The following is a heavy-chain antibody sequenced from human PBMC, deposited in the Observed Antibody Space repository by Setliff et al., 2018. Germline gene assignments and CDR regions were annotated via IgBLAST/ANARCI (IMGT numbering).Heavy chain of an antibody. Sequence: GASVKVSCKASGYTFTSYGITWVRQAPGQGLEWIGWISGYDGSSNHVQKLQGRVIMTTDTSTNTAYMELRSLTSDDTAVYYCARDSPEMVAPPAAHCFDPWGQGTLVTVSS. D-gene: IGHD2-15*01. CDR2: ISGYDGSS. J-gene: IGHJ5*02. CDR3: ARDSPEMVAPPAAHCFDP. CDR1: GYTFTSYG. V-gene: IGHV1-18*01.